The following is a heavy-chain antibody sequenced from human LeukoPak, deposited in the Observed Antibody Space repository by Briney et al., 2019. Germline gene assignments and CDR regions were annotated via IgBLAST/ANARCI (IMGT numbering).Heavy chain of an antibody. CDR3: ARDGDSGSYGGAFDI. Sequence: SETLSLTCTVSGGSISSYYWSWIRQPPGKGLEWIGYIYYSGSTNYNPSLKSRVTISVDTSKNQFSLKLSSVTAADTAVYYCARDGDSGSYGGAFDIWGQGTMVTVSS. CDR1: GGSISSYY. V-gene: IGHV4-59*01. D-gene: IGHD1-26*01. J-gene: IGHJ3*02. CDR2: IYYSGST.